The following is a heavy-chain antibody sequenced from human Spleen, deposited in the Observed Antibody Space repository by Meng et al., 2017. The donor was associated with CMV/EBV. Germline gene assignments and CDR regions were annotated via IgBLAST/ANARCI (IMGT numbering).Heavy chain of an antibody. CDR3: ARRAYGDYVDWYFDL. D-gene: IGHD4-17*01. J-gene: IGHJ2*01. V-gene: IGHV1-8*03. CDR1: GYSFSNYD. CDR2: MNPNSDSA. Sequence: ASVKVSCKASGYSFSNYDINWVRQATGQGFEWMGWMNPNSDSAGYAQKFQGRVTITWNTSLSTAYMDLGSLTSEDTAVYYCARRAYGDYVDWYFDLWGRGTLVTVSS.